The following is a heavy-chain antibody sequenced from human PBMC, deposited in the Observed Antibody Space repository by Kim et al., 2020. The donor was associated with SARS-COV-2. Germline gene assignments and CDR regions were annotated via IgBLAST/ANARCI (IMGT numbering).Heavy chain of an antibody. CDR3: ARWTGTSYY. CDR2: GTDK. V-gene: IGHV3-7*01. J-gene: IGHJ4*02. Sequence: GTDKLSVDSVKGRFTISRDNAKDSLYLQMNSLRAEDTAVYYCARWTGTSYYWGQGTLVTVSS.